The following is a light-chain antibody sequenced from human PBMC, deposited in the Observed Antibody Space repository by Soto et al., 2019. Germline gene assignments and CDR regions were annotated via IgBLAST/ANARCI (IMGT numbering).Light chain of an antibody. Sequence: DIQMTQSPSTLSASVGERVTITCRASQTISSWLAWYQQKPGIAPKLLIYDASTLKSGVPSRFSGSGSDTEFTLTISSLQPDDFATYCCQQYKSYSNSFGQGTKLEIK. V-gene: IGKV1-5*01. CDR3: QQYKSYSNS. CDR1: QTISSW. CDR2: DAS. J-gene: IGKJ2*03.